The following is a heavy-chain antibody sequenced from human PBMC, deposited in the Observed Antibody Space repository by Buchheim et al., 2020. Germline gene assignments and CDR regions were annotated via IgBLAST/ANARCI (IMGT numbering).Heavy chain of an antibody. CDR1: GFTFGTYS. D-gene: IGHD2-2*02. V-gene: IGHV3-30*18. CDR2: ISYDGSNK. CDR3: AKGLLLYADYYYYYMDV. J-gene: IGHJ6*03. Sequence: VQLVESGGGLVKPGGSLRLSCAASGFTFGTYSMNWVRQAPGKGLEWVAVISYDGSNKYYADSVKGRFTISRDNSKNTLYLQMNSLRAEDTAVYYCAKGLLLYADYYYYYMDVWGKGTT.